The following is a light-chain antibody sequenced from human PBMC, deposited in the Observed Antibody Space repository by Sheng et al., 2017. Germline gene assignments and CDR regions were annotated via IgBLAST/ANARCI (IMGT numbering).Light chain of an antibody. V-gene: IGLV2-8*01. CDR2: GVT. J-gene: IGLJ1*01. CDR3: ASYAGSTTFDV. CDR1: SSDVGRYND. Sequence: QSALTQPASVSGSPGQSVTISCTGTSSDVGRYNDVSWYQQHPGKAPKLIIYGVTKRPSGVPDRFSGSKSGNTASLTVSGLQAEDEADYYCASYAGSTTFDVFGSGTRVTVL.